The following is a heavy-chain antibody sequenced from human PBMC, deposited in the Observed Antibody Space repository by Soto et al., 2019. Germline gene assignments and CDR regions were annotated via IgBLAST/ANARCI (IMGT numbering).Heavy chain of an antibody. CDR3: ARDTYQDSIGYYGIANDAFDI. Sequence: QVQLVESGGGVVQPGRSLRLSCAASGFSFSYYGMHWVRQAPGKGLEWVAVIWYDGSNRHYADSVKGRFTISRDNSKNTMYLHMSSLRAEDTAVYYCARDTYQDSIGYYGIANDAFDIWGQGTMVTVSS. D-gene: IGHD3-22*01. J-gene: IGHJ3*02. CDR2: IWYDGSNR. CDR1: GFSFSYYG. V-gene: IGHV3-33*01.